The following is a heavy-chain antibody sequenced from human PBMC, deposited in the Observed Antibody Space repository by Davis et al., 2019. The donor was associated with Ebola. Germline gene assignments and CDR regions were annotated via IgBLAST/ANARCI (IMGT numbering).Heavy chain of an antibody. Sequence: ASVKVSCKVSGYTLTDLSMHWVRQAPGKGLEWMGGFDPEDGETIYAQKFQGRVTMTEDTSTDTAYMELSSLRSEDTAVYYCARDRGGDFWSGYSSNWFDPWGQGTLVTVSS. CDR1: GYTLTDLS. CDR3: ARDRGGDFWSGYSSNWFDP. J-gene: IGHJ5*02. D-gene: IGHD3-3*01. CDR2: FDPEDGET. V-gene: IGHV1-24*01.